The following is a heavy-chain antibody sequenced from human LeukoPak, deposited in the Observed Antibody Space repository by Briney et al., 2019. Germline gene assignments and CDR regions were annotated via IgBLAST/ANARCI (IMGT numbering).Heavy chain of an antibody. CDR3: ARVKKGATLDY. CDR2: ISGSGGST. Sequence: GGSLRLSCAASGFTFSSYGMSWVRQAPGKGLEWVSAISGSGGSTYYADSVKGRFTISRDNSKNSLYLQMNSLRAEDTAVYYCARVKKGATLDYWGQGTLVTVSS. D-gene: IGHD1-26*01. J-gene: IGHJ4*02. V-gene: IGHV3-23*01. CDR1: GFTFSSYG.